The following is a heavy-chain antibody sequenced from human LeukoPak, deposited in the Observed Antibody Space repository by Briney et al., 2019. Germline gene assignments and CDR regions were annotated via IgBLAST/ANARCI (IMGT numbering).Heavy chain of an antibody. CDR3: AKGVSIRFLLDP. J-gene: IGHJ5*02. CDR1: GFTFGSYG. CDR2: IRYDGSNK. V-gene: IGHV3-30*02. D-gene: IGHD3-3*01. Sequence: GGSLRLSCAASGFTFGSYGMQWVRQAPGKGLEWVAFIRYDGSNKDYADSVKGRFTISRDNSKNTLYLQMDSLRAEDTAVYYCAKGVSIRFLLDPWGQGTLVTVSS.